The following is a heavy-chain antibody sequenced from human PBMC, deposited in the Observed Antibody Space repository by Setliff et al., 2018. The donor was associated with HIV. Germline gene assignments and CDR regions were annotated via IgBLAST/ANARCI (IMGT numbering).Heavy chain of an antibody. CDR2: INAGTGNT. D-gene: IGHD3-16*01. V-gene: IGHV1-3*01. CDR3: ASSRRGSYAIDN. Sequence: GASVKVSCKASGYTFTSYAMHWVRQAPGQRLEWMGWINAGTGNTKCSQNFQGRVSITTDESTSTAYMELTSLKSEDTAVYYCASSRRGSYAIDNWGQGTLVTVSS. J-gene: IGHJ4*02. CDR1: GYTFTSYA.